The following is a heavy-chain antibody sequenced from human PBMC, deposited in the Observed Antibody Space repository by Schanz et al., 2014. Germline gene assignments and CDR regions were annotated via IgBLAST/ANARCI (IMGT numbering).Heavy chain of an antibody. V-gene: IGHV3-30-3*01. D-gene: IGHD2-15*01. CDR2: ISYDGSNK. CDR1: GFTLSSYA. Sequence: QVQLVESGGGVVQPGRSLRLSCAAYGFTLSSYAMHWVRQAPGKGLEWVAVISYDGSNKYYADSVKGRFTISRDNSKNTLYLQMNTLRAEDTAVYYCARDRGYCSGGSCLTLDYWGQGTLVTGSS. CDR3: ARDRGYCSGGSCLTLDY. J-gene: IGHJ4*02.